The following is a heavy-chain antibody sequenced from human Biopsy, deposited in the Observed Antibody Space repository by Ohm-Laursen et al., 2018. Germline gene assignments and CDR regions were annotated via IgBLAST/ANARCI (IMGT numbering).Heavy chain of an antibody. CDR3: ARLTRSTPTTGV. CDR1: GYTFTGHY. CDR2: LNTNSGDT. V-gene: IGHV1-2*02. Sequence: SVKVSCKASGYTFTGHYMHWVRQAPGQGLEWMGWLNTNSGDTEYAENFQGRVTMTRDTSISTAYMELSRLRSDDTAVYYCARLTRSTPTTGVWGQGTLVTVSS. J-gene: IGHJ4*02. D-gene: IGHD2-8*01.